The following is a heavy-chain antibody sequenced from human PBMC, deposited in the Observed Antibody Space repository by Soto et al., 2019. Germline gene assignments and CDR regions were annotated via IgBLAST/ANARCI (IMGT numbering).Heavy chain of an antibody. D-gene: IGHD2-2*01. Sequence: QVQLVQSGAEVKKPGSSVKVSCKASGGTFSSYTISWVRQAPGQGLEWMGRSIPILGIANYAQNFQGRVTITADKSTSTAYMELSRLRSEDTAVYYCARSSSIVVVPAAHYYYMDVWGKGTTVTVSS. J-gene: IGHJ6*03. CDR3: ARSSSIVVVPAAHYYYMDV. CDR2: SIPILGIA. CDR1: GGTFSSYT. V-gene: IGHV1-69*02.